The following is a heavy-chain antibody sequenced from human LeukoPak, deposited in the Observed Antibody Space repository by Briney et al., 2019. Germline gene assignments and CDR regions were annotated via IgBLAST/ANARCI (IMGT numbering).Heavy chain of an antibody. Sequence: ASVTVSCKASGGTFSSYAISWVRQAPGQGLEWMGTIIPILGIPNYAQKFQGRVTITADKSTSTAYMEVSSLRSEDTAVYYCARDTRDGSSSNFYFDFWAQGTLVTVSS. V-gene: IGHV1-69*04. J-gene: IGHJ4*02. CDR2: IIPILGIP. CDR3: ARDTRDGSSSNFYFDF. CDR1: GGTFSSYA. D-gene: IGHD6-13*01.